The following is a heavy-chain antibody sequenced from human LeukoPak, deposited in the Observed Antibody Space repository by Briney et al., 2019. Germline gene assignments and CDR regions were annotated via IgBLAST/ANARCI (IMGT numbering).Heavy chain of an antibody. CDR2: IYSGGST. V-gene: IGHV3-53*01. J-gene: IGHJ3*02. D-gene: IGHD2-8*01. CDR1: GFTVSSNY. CDR3: ASSLMVDAFDI. Sequence: GGSLRLSCAASGFTVSSNYMSWVRQAPGKGLEWVSVIYSGGSTYYADSVKGRFTISRDNSKNTLYLQMNSLRAEDTAVYYCASSLMVDAFDIWGQGTMVTVSS.